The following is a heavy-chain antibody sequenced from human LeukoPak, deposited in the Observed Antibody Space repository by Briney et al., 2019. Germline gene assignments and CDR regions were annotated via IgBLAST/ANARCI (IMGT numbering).Heavy chain of an antibody. Sequence: ASVKVSCKASGYTFTGYYMHWVRQAPGQGPEWMGWINPNSGGTNYAQKLQGRVTMTRDTSISTVYMELSRLRSDDTAVYYCARARLLWFGELNTAYYFDYWGQGTLVTVSS. CDR3: ARARLLWFGELNTAYYFDY. J-gene: IGHJ4*02. V-gene: IGHV1-2*02. CDR1: GYTFTGYY. D-gene: IGHD3-10*01. CDR2: INPNSGGT.